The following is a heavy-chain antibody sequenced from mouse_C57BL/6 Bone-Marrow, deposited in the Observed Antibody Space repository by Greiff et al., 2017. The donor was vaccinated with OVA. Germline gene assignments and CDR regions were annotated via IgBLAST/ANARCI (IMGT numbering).Heavy chain of an antibody. Sequence: VQLQQPGAELVMPGASVKLSCKASGYTFTSYWMHWVKQRPGQGLAWIGEIDPSDSYTNYNQKFKGKSTLTVDKSSSTAYMQLSSLTSEDSAVYYCARYGGTKNYFDYWGQGTTLTVSS. CDR3: ARYGGTKNYFDY. D-gene: IGHD1-1*01. CDR2: IDPSDSYT. V-gene: IGHV1-69*01. J-gene: IGHJ2*01. CDR1: GYTFTSYW.